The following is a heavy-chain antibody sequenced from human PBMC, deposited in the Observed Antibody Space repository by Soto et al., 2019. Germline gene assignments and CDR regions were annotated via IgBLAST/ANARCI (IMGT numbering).Heavy chain of an antibody. D-gene: IGHD1-1*01. CDR1: GGSISSGGYY. V-gene: IGHV4-31*03. Sequence: SETLSLTCTVSGGSISSGGYYWSWIRQHPGKGLEWIGYIYYSGSTYYSPSLKSRVTISVDTSKNQFSLKLSSVTAADTAVYYFARDPRYPAYGMDVWGQGTTVTVSS. CDR2: IYYSGST. J-gene: IGHJ6*02. CDR3: ARDPRYPAYGMDV.